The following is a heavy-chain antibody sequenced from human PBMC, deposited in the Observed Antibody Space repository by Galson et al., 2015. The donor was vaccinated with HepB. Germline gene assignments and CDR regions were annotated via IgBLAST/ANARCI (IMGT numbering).Heavy chain of an antibody. CDR3: AADLSIITYYDFWSGLYGMDV. D-gene: IGHD3-3*01. J-gene: IGHJ6*02. V-gene: IGHV1-58*01. CDR1: GFTFTSSA. CDR2: IVVGSGNT. Sequence: SVKVSCKASGFTFTSSAVQWVRQARGQRLEWIGWIVVGSGNTNYAQKFQERVTITRDMSTSTAYMELSSLRSEDTAVYYCAADLSIITYYDFWSGLYGMDVWGQGTTVTVSS.